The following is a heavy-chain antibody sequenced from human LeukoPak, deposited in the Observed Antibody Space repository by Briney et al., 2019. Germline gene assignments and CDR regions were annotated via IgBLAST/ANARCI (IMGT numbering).Heavy chain of an antibody. Sequence: PGGSLRLSCAASGFSFSSYTISWVRQAPGKGLEWVSAVVGSGSGTFYTDSVKGRFTISRDNSKNTVSLQMNSLRAEDTALYYCATYGTSGYYLDYWGQGALVTVSS. CDR3: ATYGTSGYYLDY. D-gene: IGHD3-22*01. J-gene: IGHJ4*02. CDR2: VVGSGSGT. CDR1: GFSFSSYT. V-gene: IGHV3-23*01.